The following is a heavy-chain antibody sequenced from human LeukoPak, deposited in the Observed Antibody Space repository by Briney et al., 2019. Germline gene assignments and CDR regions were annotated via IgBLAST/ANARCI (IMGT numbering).Heavy chain of an antibody. V-gene: IGHV3-53*01. CDR3: ARGHGMDV. J-gene: IGHJ6*02. CDR2: IYSGGST. Sequence: PGGSLRLSCAASGFTFSSYGMHWVRQAPGKGLEWVSVIYSGGSTYYADSVKGRFTISRDNSKNTLYLQMNSLRAEDTAVYYCARGHGMDVWGQGTTVTVSS. CDR1: GFTFSSYG.